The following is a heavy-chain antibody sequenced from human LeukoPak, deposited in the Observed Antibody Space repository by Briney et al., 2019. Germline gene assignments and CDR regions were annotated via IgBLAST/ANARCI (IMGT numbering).Heavy chain of an antibody. D-gene: IGHD6-6*01. Sequence: SETLSLTCAVYGGSFSGYYWSWIRQPPGKGLEWIGEINHSGSTNYNPSLKSRVTISVDTSKNQFSLKLSSVTAADTAVYYCARGRKIAARPFDYWGQGTLVTVSS. CDR1: GGSFSGYY. CDR3: ARGRKIAARPFDY. V-gene: IGHV4-34*01. J-gene: IGHJ4*02. CDR2: INHSGST.